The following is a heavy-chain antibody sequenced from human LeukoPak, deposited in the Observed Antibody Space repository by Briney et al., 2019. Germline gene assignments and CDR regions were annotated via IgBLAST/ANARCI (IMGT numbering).Heavy chain of an antibody. Sequence: GESLKISCEGSGYSFTSYWIGWVRQMPGKGLEWMGIIYPGDSDTRYSPSFQGQVTISADKSISTAYLQWSSLKASDTAMYYCARLNVDTAMVLCAFDIWGQGTMVTVSS. V-gene: IGHV5-51*01. CDR2: IYPGDSDT. CDR3: ARLNVDTAMVLCAFDI. CDR1: GYSFTSYW. J-gene: IGHJ3*02. D-gene: IGHD5-18*01.